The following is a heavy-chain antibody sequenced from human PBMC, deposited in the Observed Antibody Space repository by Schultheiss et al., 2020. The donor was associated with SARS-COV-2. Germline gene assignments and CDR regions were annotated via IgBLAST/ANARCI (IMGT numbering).Heavy chain of an antibody. CDR3: ARGETGSYQPLLF. CDR2: INHRGST. J-gene: IGHJ4*02. D-gene: IGHD2-2*01. Sequence: SQTLSLTCAVYGGSFSGYYWNWIRQPPGKGLEWIGEINHRGSTNYNPSLKSRVTISVDTSKNQFSLKLSSVTAADTAVYYCARGETGSYQPLLFWGQGALVTVSS. V-gene: IGHV4-34*01. CDR1: GGSFSGYY.